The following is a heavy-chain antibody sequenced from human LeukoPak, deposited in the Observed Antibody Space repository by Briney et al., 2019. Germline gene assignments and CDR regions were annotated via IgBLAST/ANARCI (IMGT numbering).Heavy chain of an antibody. CDR2: IYYSGST. CDR1: GGSISSSSYY. D-gene: IGHD6-6*01. V-gene: IGHV4-39*01. J-gene: IGHJ4*02. CDR3: ARQQLVRNFDY. Sequence: PSETLSLTCTVSGGSISSSSYYWGWIRQPPGKGLEWIGSIYYSGSTYYNPSLKSRVTISVDTSKNQFSLKLSSVTAADTAVYYCARQQLVRNFDYWGQGTLVTVSS.